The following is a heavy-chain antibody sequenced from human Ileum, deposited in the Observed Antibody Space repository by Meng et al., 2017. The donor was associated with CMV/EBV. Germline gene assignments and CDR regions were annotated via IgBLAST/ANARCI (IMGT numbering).Heavy chain of an antibody. CDR3: ASEVPRVATDS. CDR2: FSHSGVT. Sequence: VGRLLKSSAPLSLFCAAYGGCLSGHYWSFSRPPPGKVLELSWVFSHSGVTYYTPSLKSRVTITNATTKNLFLMHLSSATAEEAAVYCCASEVPRVATDSWGQGTLVTVSS. CDR1: GGCLSGHY. J-gene: IGHJ4*02. V-gene: IGHV4-34*01. D-gene: IGHD2-21*01.